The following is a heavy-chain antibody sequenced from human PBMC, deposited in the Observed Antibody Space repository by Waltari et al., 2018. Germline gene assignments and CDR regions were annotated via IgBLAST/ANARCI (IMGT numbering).Heavy chain of an antibody. Sequence: EVQLVESGGGLVQPGGSLRLSCAPSGFPVSDTYMRWVRQAPGKGLEWVSVIYAGGSTSYADSVKGRFTISRDNSKSTLYLQMNSLRAEDTAVYYCARGRNTNYVVYGMDVWGQGTTVTVSS. D-gene: IGHD4-4*01. CDR3: ARGRNTNYVVYGMDV. CDR1: GFPVSDTY. V-gene: IGHV3-66*02. J-gene: IGHJ6*02. CDR2: IYAGGST.